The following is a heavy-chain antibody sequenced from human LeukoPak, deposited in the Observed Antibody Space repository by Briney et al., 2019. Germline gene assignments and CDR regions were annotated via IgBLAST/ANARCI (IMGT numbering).Heavy chain of an antibody. CDR2: ISYDGSNK. V-gene: IGHV3-30-3*01. Sequence: QAGGSLRLSCVASGFTFSPYWMTWVRQAPGKGLEWVAVISYDGSNKYYADSVKGRFTISRDNSKNTLYLQMNSLRAEVTAVYYCARANRHGNYFDYWGQGTLVTVSS. CDR3: ARANRHGNYFDY. D-gene: IGHD2-8*01. CDR1: GFTFSPYW. J-gene: IGHJ4*02.